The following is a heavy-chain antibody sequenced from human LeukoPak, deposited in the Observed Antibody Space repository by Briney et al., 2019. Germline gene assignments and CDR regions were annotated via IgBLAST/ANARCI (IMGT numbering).Heavy chain of an antibody. V-gene: IGHV3-48*03. CDR2: ISSSGSTI. CDR3: ARGKGIDY. Sequence: GGSLRLSCAASGFTFRSYEMNWVRQAPGKGLEWVSYISSSGSTIYYADSMKGRFTISRDSAKDSLYLQVNSLRAEDTAVYYCARGKGIDYWGQGTLVTVSS. CDR1: GFTFRSYE. J-gene: IGHJ4*02.